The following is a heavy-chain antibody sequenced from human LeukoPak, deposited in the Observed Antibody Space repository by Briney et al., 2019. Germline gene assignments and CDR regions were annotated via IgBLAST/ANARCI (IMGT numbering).Heavy chain of an antibody. CDR3: ARVPSITMVRGVKARGGGFDY. CDR1: GGSISSGGYY. D-gene: IGHD3-10*01. J-gene: IGHJ4*02. CDR2: IYYSGST. Sequence: SETLSLTCTVSGGSISSGGYYWSWIRRHPGKGLEWIGYIYYSGSTYYNPSLKSRVTISVDTSKDQFSLKLSSVTAADTAVYYCARVPSITMVRGVKARGGGFDYWGQGTLVTVSS. V-gene: IGHV4-31*03.